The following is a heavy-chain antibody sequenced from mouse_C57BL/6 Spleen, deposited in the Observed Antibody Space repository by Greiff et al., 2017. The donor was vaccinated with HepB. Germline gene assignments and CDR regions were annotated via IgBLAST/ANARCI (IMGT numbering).Heavy chain of an antibody. D-gene: IGHD1-1*01. V-gene: IGHV5-16*01. CDR1: GFTFSDYY. J-gene: IGHJ2*01. CDR3: ARVYGSSYSYFDY. Sequence: EVMLVESEGGLVQPGSSMKLSCTASGFTFSDYYMAWVRQVPEKGLEWVANINYDGSSTYYLDSLKSRFIISRDNAKNILYLQMSSLKSEDTATYYCARVYGSSYSYFDYWGQGTTLTVSS. CDR2: INYDGSST.